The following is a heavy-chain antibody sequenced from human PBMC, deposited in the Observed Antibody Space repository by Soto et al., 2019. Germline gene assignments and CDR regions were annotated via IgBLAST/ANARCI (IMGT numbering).Heavy chain of an antibody. Sequence: QVQLQQWGAGLLKPSETLSLTCAVYGGSFSGYYWSWIRQPPGKGLEWIGEINHSGSTNYNPSLKSRVPISVDTSKNQFSLKLSSVTAADTAVYYCASSALPDRRGGSGYYFVSTNDAFDIWGQGTMVTVSS. CDR3: ASSALPDRRGGSGYYFVSTNDAFDI. J-gene: IGHJ3*02. D-gene: IGHD3-3*01. V-gene: IGHV4-34*01. CDR2: INHSGST. CDR1: GGSFSGYY.